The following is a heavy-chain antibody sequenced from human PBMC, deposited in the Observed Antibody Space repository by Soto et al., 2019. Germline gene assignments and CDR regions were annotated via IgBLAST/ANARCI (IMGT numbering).Heavy chain of an antibody. Sequence: GGSLRLSCAASGFTFDDYTMHWVRQAPGKGLEWVSLITWDGGSTFYSDSVKGRFTISRDNIKNSLILQMSSLRTDDTALYFCAKEKSRIFDYWSQGTLVTAPQ. CDR2: ITWDGGST. V-gene: IGHV3-43*01. D-gene: IGHD3-10*01. CDR3: AKEKSRIFDY. CDR1: GFTFDDYT. J-gene: IGHJ4*02.